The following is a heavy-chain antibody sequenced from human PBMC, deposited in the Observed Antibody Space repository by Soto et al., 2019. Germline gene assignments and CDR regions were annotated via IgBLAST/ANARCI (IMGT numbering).Heavy chain of an antibody. Sequence: EGSLRRSCVASGCSSSSYSMNRVSQAPGQGLEWVSSISSSSSYIYYADSVKGRFTISRDDAKNSLYLQMNSLRAEDTAVYYCASLKTTVTTLHYYYGMDVWGQGTTVTVSS. V-gene: IGHV3-21*01. CDR1: GCSSSSYS. CDR3: ASLKTTVTTLHYYYGMDV. D-gene: IGHD4-17*01. J-gene: IGHJ6*02. CDR2: ISSSSSYI.